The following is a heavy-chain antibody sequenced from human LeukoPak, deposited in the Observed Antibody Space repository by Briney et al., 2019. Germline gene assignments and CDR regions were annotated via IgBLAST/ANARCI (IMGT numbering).Heavy chain of an antibody. CDR3: AKVVWEGTTNC. CDR2: IAYSAGTT. J-gene: IGHJ4*02. CDR1: GFTLSNSA. V-gene: IGHV3-23*01. D-gene: IGHD3-16*01. Sequence: GGSLRLSCAVSGFTLSNSAVSWVRQAPGKGLDWVSTIAYSAGTTYYADSVKGRFTTSRDNSKNTVYLQMNSLRAEDTAVYYCAKVVWEGTTNCWGQGTLVAVSS.